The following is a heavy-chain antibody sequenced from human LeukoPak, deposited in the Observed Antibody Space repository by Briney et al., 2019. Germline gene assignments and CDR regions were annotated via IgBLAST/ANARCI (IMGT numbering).Heavy chain of an antibody. V-gene: IGHV1-69*04. Sequence: SVKVSCKASGGTFSSYAISWVRQAPGQGLEWMGRIIPILGIANYAQKFQGRVTITADKSTSTAYMELSSLRSEDTAVYYCARAGLWFGELYFDYWGQGTLVTVSS. CDR2: IIPILGIA. D-gene: IGHD3-10*01. CDR1: GGTFSSYA. J-gene: IGHJ4*02. CDR3: ARAGLWFGELYFDY.